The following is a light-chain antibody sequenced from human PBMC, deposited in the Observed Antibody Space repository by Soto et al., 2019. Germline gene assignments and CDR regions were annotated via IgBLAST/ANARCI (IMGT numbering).Light chain of an antibody. J-gene: IGKJ1*01. V-gene: IGKV1-5*03. CDR1: QSINSW. CDR3: QQYHRLWT. CDR2: KAS. Sequence: DIQMTQSPSTLSASVGDRVTITCRASQSINSWLAWYQQKPGKAPKLLIYKASTLEDGVPSRFSGSGSGTEFTLTISSLQPNDFANYYGQQYHRLWTFGLGTKVDIK.